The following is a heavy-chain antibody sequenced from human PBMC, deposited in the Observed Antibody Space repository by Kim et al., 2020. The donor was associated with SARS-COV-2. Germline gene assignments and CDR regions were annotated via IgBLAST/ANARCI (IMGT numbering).Heavy chain of an antibody. Sequence: ASVKVSCKAPGYTFTSYYIHWVRQAPGQGLEWMGIINPSGGSTSYAQKFQGRVTMTRDTSTSTVDMELSSLRSEDTAVYYCARVSNYYDSSGYSPPAYFDYWGQGSLVTVSS. D-gene: IGHD3-22*01. CDR2: INPSGGST. CDR3: ARVSNYYDSSGYSPPAYFDY. V-gene: IGHV1-46*01. J-gene: IGHJ4*02. CDR1: GYTFTSYY.